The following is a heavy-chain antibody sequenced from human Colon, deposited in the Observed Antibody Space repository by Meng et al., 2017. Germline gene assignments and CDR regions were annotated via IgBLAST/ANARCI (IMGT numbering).Heavy chain of an antibody. D-gene: IGHD3-10*01. Sequence: EVQVAAAGGGLLEPGGLRCCCGAVVELTFISTWMHWVAQDEGGGLVWVSRIVPDGSGATFADSVKGRFTISRDNAKNTVYLEMNSLRAEDTGVYYCARDRNLWQIDYWGQGTLVTASS. V-gene: IGHV3-74*01. CDR1: ELTFISTW. CDR3: ARDRNLWQIDY. J-gene: IGHJ4*02. CDR2: IVPDGSGA.